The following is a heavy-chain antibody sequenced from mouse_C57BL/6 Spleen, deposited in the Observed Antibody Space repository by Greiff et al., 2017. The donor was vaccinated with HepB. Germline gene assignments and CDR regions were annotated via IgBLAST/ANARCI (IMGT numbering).Heavy chain of an antibody. J-gene: IGHJ1*03. CDR2: IDPSDSYT. V-gene: IGHV1-50*01. CDR1: GYTFTSYW. Sequence: VQLQQSGAELVKPGASVKLSCKASGYTFTSYWMQWVKQRPGQGLEWIGEIDPSDSYTNYNQKFKGKATLTVDTSSSTAYMQLSSLTSEDSAVYYCARRGGDHGYFDYWGKGTTVTVSS. CDR3: ARRGGDHGYFDY.